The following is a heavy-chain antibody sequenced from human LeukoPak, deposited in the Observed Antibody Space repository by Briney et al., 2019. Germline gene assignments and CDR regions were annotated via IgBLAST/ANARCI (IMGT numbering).Heavy chain of an antibody. CDR3: AKDSSITGTQRPFDY. Sequence: GGSLRLSCAPSGFTFSNFAMHWVRQTRGKGLEWVALTWFDGSSEYYADCVKGRFTISRDNSKNTLHVQMSSLRPEDTAVYFCAKDSSITGTQRPFDYWGQGTLVTVSS. CDR1: GFTFSNFA. D-gene: IGHD1-7*01. V-gene: IGHV3-33*06. J-gene: IGHJ4*02. CDR2: TWFDGSSE.